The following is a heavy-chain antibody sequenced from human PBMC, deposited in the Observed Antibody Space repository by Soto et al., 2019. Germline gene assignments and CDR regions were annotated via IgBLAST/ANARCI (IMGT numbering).Heavy chain of an antibody. Sequence: QVQLVQSGAEVKKPGSSVKVSCKASGGTFSSYTISWVRQAPGQGLEWMGRIIPILGIANYAQKFQGRVTITQDQSTSTAYMELSRLRSEDKAVYYCENQMEVWGVMGGGDYWGQGTLVTVSS. J-gene: IGHJ4*02. D-gene: IGHD3-10*01. CDR2: IIPILGIA. CDR1: GGTFSSYT. CDR3: ENQMEVWGVMGGGDY. V-gene: IGHV1-69*02.